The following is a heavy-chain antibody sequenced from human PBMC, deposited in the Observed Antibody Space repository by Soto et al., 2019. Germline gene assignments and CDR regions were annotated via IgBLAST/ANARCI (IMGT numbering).Heavy chain of an antibody. V-gene: IGHV5-51*01. CDR1: GYSFTTYW. Sequence: GEPLKISCQGSGYSFTTYWIAWVRQMPGKGLEWMGIIYHGDSCTRDSAPLRPEVTMSADKSISTAYLQGSSRKGSYTAIYYCSVHKGTTNRMVVWGQGTTVTVSS. D-gene: IGHD1-1*01. CDR3: SVHKGTTNRMVV. CDR2: IYHGDSCT. J-gene: IGHJ6*02.